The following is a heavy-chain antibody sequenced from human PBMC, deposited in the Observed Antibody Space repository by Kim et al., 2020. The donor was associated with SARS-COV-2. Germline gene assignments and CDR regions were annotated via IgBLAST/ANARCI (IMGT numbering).Heavy chain of an antibody. CDR2: INPSGGST. CDR1: GYTFTSYY. Sequence: ASVKVSCKASGYTFTSYYIHWVRQAPGQGLEWMGIINPSGGSTSYAKKFQGRVTMTRDTSTSTVYMELSSLGSEDTAIYYCARDLKGHPYSSGAHYWGQGTLYTVAS. CDR3: ARDLKGHPYSSGAHY. D-gene: IGHD6-19*01. J-gene: IGHJ4*02. V-gene: IGHV1-46*01.